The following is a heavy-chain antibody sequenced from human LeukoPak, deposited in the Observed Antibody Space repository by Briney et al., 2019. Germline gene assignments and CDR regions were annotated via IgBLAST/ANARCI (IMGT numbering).Heavy chain of an antibody. CDR2: IYYSGST. J-gene: IGHJ4*02. Sequence: PSETLSLTCTVSGGSISSYYWSWIRQPPGKGLEWIGYIYYSGSTNYNPSLKSRVTISVDTSKNQFSLKLSSVTAADTAVYYCARRRNYYDSSGYSDYWGQGTLVTVSS. D-gene: IGHD3-22*01. V-gene: IGHV4-59*12. CDR1: GGSISSYY. CDR3: ARRRNYYDSSGYSDY.